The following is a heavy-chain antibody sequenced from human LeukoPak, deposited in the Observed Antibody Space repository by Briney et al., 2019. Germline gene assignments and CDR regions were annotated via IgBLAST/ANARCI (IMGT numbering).Heavy chain of an antibody. Sequence: ASVKVSCKASGYTFTGYYMHWVRQAPGQGLEWMGRINPNSGGTNYAQKFQGRVTMTWDTSISTAYMELSRLRSDDTAVYYCARETHDYGSGSLFDYWGQGTLVTVSS. CDR2: INPNSGGT. D-gene: IGHD3-10*01. CDR1: GYTFTGYY. CDR3: ARETHDYGSGSLFDY. V-gene: IGHV1-2*06. J-gene: IGHJ4*02.